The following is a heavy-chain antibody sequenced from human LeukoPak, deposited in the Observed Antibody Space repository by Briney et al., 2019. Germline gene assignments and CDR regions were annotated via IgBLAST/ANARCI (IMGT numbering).Heavy chain of an antibody. D-gene: IGHD3-10*01. J-gene: IGHJ6*02. V-gene: IGHV1-69*04. Sequence: SVKVSCKASGGTFSSYAISWVRQAPGQGLEWMGRIIPILGIANYAQKFQGRVTITADKSTSTAYMELGSLRSEDTAVYYCARGQTFYYYGSATGYYYGMDVWGQGTTVTVSS. CDR1: GGTFSSYA. CDR2: IIPILGIA. CDR3: ARGQTFYYYGSATGYYYGMDV.